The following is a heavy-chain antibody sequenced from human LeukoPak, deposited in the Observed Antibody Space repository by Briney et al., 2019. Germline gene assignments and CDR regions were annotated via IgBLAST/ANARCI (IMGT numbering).Heavy chain of an antibody. Sequence: SETLSLTCAVYGGSFSGYYWSWIRQPPGKGLERIGEINHSGSTNYNPSLKSRVTISVDTSKNQFSLKLSSVTAADTAVYYCARKAYSAKKPFDYWGQGTLVTVSS. CDR1: GGSFSGYY. J-gene: IGHJ4*02. V-gene: IGHV4-34*01. D-gene: IGHD2-21*01. CDR2: INHSGST. CDR3: ARKAYSAKKPFDY.